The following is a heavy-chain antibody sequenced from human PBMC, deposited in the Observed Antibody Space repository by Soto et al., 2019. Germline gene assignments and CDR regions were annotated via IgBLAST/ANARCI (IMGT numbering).Heavy chain of an antibody. CDR2: ISSNGGGT. Sequence: GGSLRLSCAASGFTFSSYAMSWVRQAPGKGLEWVSTISSNGGGTYYADSVKGRFTISRDNSKNSLYLQMNSLRAEDTAVYYCAKDPPQTGTTFDYWGQGTLVTVSS. CDR3: AKDPPQTGTTFDY. J-gene: IGHJ4*02. CDR1: GFTFSSYA. D-gene: IGHD1-1*01. V-gene: IGHV3-23*01.